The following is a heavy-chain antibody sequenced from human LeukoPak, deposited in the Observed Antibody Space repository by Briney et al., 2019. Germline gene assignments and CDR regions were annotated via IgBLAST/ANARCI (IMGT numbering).Heavy chain of an antibody. CDR3: ARDLGYYDFWSGYYLTTTSDY. CDR2: IKQDGSEK. CDR1: GFTFSNYW. Sequence: GGSLRLSCAASGFTFSNYWMSWVRQAPGKGLEWVANIKQDGSEKYYVDSVKGRFTISRDNAKNSLYLQMNSLRAEDTAVYYCARDLGYYDFWSGYYLTTTSDYWGQGTLVTVSS. V-gene: IGHV3-7*01. D-gene: IGHD3-3*01. J-gene: IGHJ4*02.